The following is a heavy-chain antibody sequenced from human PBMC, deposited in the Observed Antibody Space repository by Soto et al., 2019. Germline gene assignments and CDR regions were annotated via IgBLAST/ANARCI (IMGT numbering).Heavy chain of an antibody. CDR1: GGTFSSYA. D-gene: IGHD3-22*01. CDR3: ARVLKGYYDSSGYAFDI. J-gene: IGHJ3*02. V-gene: IGHV1-69*01. CDR2: IIPIFGTA. Sequence: QVQLVQSGAEVKKPGSSVKVSCKASGGTFSSYAISWVRQAPGQGLEWMGGIIPIFGTANYAQKFQGGVTITADESTSTAYMELSSLRSEDTAVYYCARVLKGYYDSSGYAFDIWGQGTMVTVSS.